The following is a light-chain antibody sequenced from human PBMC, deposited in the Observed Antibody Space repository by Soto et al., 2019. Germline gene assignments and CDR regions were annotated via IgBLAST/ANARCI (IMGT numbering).Light chain of an antibody. V-gene: IGKV3D-15*02. CDR3: QQYGSSPLLT. J-gene: IGKJ4*01. CDR2: GAS. Sequence: EIVMTQSPATLSVSPGERATLSCRASQSVSSNLAWYQQKPGQAPRLLIYGASPRATGIPARFSGSGSGTEFTLTISSLQSEDFAVYYCQQYGSSPLLTFGGGTKVEIK. CDR1: QSVSSN.